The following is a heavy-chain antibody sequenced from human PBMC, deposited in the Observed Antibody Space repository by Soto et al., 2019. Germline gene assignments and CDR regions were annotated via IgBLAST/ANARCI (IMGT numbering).Heavy chain of an antibody. D-gene: IGHD3-22*01. CDR1: GYTFTSYY. V-gene: IGHV1-46*01. CDR3: ARDLSGYYFDYYYYGMDV. J-gene: IGHJ6*02. CDR2: INPSGGST. Sequence: GPSVKVSCKASGYTFTSYYMHWVRQAPGQGLEWMGIINPSGGSTSYAKNFQGRVPMTRDTSTSTFYMELSSLRSEDTAVFYCARDLSGYYFDYYYYGMDVWGQGTTVTVSS.